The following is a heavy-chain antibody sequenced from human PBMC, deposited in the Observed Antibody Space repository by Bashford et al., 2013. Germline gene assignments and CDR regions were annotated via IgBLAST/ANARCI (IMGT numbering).Heavy chain of an antibody. Sequence: ASVKVSCKASGYTFINYYLHWVRQAPGQGLQWMGWMNPNNSYTGHAQKFQDRITMTRDTSISTAYMELNNLRPEDTAIYYCARWGMARPGKYLIDHWGQGTLVTVSS. CDR1: GYTFINYY. CDR2: MNPNNSYT. J-gene: IGHJ5*02. D-gene: IGHD2/OR15-2a*01. V-gene: IGHV1-8*01. CDR3: ARWGMARPGKYLIDH.